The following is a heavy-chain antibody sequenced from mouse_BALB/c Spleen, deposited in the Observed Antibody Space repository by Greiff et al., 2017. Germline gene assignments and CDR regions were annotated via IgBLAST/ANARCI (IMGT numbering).Heavy chain of an antibody. D-gene: IGHD2-4*01. CDR2: IWSGGST. CDR1: GFSLTSYG. V-gene: IGHV2-4-1*01. Sequence: QVQLKESGPGLVQPSQSLSITCTVSGFSLTSYGVHWVRQSPGKGLEWLGVIWSGGSTDYNAAFISRLSISKDNSKSQVFLKMNSLQTDDTAMYYCARKSYDYDWFAYWGQGTLVTVSA. CDR3: ARKSYDYDWFAY. J-gene: IGHJ3*01.